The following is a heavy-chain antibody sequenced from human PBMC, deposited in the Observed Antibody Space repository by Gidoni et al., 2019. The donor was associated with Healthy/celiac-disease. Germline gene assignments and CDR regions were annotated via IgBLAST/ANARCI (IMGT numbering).Heavy chain of an antibody. J-gene: IGHJ3*02. V-gene: IGHV1-18*04. CDR1: GDTFTSYG. CDR2: ISAYNGNT. Sequence: QVQLVQSGAEVKKPGASVKVSCKAAGDTFTSYGIIWVRQAPGQGLEWMGWISAYNGNTNYAQKLQGRVTMTTDTSTSPAYMELRSLSSDDTAVYYCARGASPVQAFDIWGQGTMVTVSS. D-gene: IGHD6-6*01. CDR3: ARGASPVQAFDI.